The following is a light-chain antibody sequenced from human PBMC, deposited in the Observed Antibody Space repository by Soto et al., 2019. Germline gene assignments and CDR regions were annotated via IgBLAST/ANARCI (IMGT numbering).Light chain of an antibody. CDR1: QSVGGN. Sequence: VMTQSPATLSVSPGERVTLSCRASQSVGGNLAWFYQKPGQPPGLVIYDVSTRATGIPARISGSGSGTEFSLTISSLQSEDSAVYYCQQYNNWPTWTFGQGTKVEIK. CDR3: QQYNNWPTWT. CDR2: DVS. V-gene: IGKV3-15*01. J-gene: IGKJ1*01.